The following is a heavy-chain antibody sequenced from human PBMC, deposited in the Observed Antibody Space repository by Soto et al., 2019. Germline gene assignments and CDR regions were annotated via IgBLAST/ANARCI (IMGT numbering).Heavy chain of an antibody. CDR1: GFTFSTYW. CDR2: IKQDGSER. CDR3: ATDSGTSDY. Sequence: LRLSCAASGFTFSTYWMSWVRQAPGKGLEWVANIKQDGSERYYVDSVKGRFTISRDNAKNSLYLQMNSLRAEDTAVYYCATDSGTSDYWGQGTLVTVSS. D-gene: IGHD1-1*01. J-gene: IGHJ4*02. V-gene: IGHV3-7*01.